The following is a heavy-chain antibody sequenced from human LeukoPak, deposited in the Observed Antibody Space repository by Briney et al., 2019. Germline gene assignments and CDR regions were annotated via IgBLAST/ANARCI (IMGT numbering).Heavy chain of an antibody. D-gene: IGHD4-17*01. CDR3: AHLNGDSPLNY. CDR1: GFSLRTSGVG. J-gene: IGHJ4*02. Sequence: SGPTLAHPPQPLTLTCTFSGFSLRTSGVGVGWIRQPPAKALQWLALIYWDDDKRYNPSLKNRLTITKDTSKNQVVLTMTNMDPVDTATYYCAHLNGDSPLNYWGQGTLVTVSS. CDR2: IYWDDDK. V-gene: IGHV2-5*02.